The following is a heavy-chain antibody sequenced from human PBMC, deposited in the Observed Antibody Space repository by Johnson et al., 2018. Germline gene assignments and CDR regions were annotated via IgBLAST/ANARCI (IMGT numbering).Heavy chain of an antibody. Sequence: QVQLVESGAEVKKPGASVKVSCKASGYTFASYDINWVRQATRQGLEWMGWMNPNSGNTGYAQKFQGRVTMTRNTSIGTAYMELRSLRSDDTAVYYCARGFRDSSGKEYFQHWGQGTVITVSS. J-gene: IGHJ1*01. V-gene: IGHV1-8*01. CDR2: MNPNSGNT. CDR1: GYTFASYD. CDR3: ARGFRDSSGKEYFQH. D-gene: IGHD3-22*01.